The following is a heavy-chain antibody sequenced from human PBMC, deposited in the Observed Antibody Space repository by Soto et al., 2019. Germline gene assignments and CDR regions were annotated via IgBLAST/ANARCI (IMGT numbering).Heavy chain of an antibody. CDR3: AKDRNAIAASGYFDY. V-gene: IGHV3-30*18. Sequence: GGSLRLSCAVSGFTSRTYGMHWVRQAPGKGLEWVAVISYDGSDTNYAESVKGRFTISRDNSKNTLNLQMNSLRVEDTAVYYCAKDRNAIAASGYFDYWGQGTLVTVSS. J-gene: IGHJ4*02. CDR2: ISYDGSDT. D-gene: IGHD6-13*01. CDR1: GFTSRTYG.